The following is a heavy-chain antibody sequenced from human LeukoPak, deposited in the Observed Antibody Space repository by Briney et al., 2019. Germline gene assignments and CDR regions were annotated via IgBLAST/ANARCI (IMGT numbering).Heavy chain of an antibody. V-gene: IGHV4-38-2*01. J-gene: IGHJ4*02. D-gene: IGHD6-19*01. CDR3: ARSDASGHDY. Sequence: KPSETLSLTCAVSGYSISSGYYWGWIRQPPGKGLEWIGSIYHSGSTYYNPSLKSRVTISVDTSKNQFSLKLSSVTAADTAVCYCARSDASGHDYWGQGTLVTVSS. CDR2: IYHSGST. CDR1: GYSISSGYY.